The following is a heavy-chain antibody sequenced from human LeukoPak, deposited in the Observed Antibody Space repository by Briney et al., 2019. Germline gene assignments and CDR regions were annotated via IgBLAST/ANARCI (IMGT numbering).Heavy chain of an antibody. CDR2: INHSGST. Sequence: SETLSLTCAVYGGPFSPYYWSWIRHPPEKGLEWIGEINHSGSTNYNPSLKSRVTISVDTSKNQFSLKLSSVTAADTAVYYCARYGKGRWLTSTRPFWYFDLWGRGTLVTVSS. V-gene: IGHV4-34*01. CDR3: ARYGKGRWLTSTRPFWYFDL. D-gene: IGHD5-24*01. J-gene: IGHJ2*01. CDR1: GGPFSPYY.